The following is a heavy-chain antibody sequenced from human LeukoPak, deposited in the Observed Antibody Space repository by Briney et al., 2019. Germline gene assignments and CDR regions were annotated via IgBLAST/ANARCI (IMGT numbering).Heavy chain of an antibody. V-gene: IGHV3-7*01. J-gene: IGHJ4*02. Sequence: GGSLRLSCAASGFAFRSDWMVWVRQARGKGLEWVATIKEDGSEKDYLDSLRGRFTICIDTARNSLYLQVNSLRDDDTAVYYCAKNSGWLQLGDWGQGTLVTVSS. CDR1: GFAFRSDW. D-gene: IGHD5-24*01. CDR2: IKEDGSEK. CDR3: AKNSGWLQLGD.